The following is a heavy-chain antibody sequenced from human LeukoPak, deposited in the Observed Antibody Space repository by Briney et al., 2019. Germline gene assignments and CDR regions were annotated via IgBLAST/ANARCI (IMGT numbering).Heavy chain of an antibody. CDR3: AKGPKKQMVGSRGYYFDF. D-gene: IGHD6-13*01. CDR2: ISDSGGSR. Sequence: GGSLSLSCGVSGFTFSSYAMSWVRQAPGKGREWVSGISDSGGSRHYADSVKGRFTISRDNSKNTLYLQVNSLRAEDTAVYFCAKGPKKQMVGSRGYYFDFWGQGTLVTVSS. V-gene: IGHV3-23*01. J-gene: IGHJ4*02. CDR1: GFTFSSYA.